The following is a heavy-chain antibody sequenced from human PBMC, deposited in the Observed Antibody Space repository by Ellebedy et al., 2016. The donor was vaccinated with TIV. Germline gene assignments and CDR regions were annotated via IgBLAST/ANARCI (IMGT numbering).Heavy chain of an antibody. CDR1: GFIFTRHY. Sequence: PAGSLRLSCTTSGFIFTRHYMNWVRQAPGKGLVWVSRMSRYGKATDYGDSVRGRFTIYRDDAKNTVYLHMNSLRDEDTAVYYFVREASIGGTVCFDYWGQGALVTVSS. D-gene: IGHD1-7*01. CDR3: VREASIGGTVCFDY. J-gene: IGHJ4*02. V-gene: IGHV3-74*01. CDR2: MSRYGKAT.